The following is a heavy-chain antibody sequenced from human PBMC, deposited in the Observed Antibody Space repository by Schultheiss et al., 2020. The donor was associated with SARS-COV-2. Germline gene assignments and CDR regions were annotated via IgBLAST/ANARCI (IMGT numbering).Heavy chain of an antibody. CDR3: ARDNGYYYDI. CDR2: ISYDGSNK. Sequence: GGSLRLSCAASGFTFSSYAMSWVRQAPGKGLEWVAVISYDGSNKYYADSVKGRFTISRDNAKNSLYLQMNSLRAEDTAVYYCARDNGYYYDIWGQGTTVTVSS. CDR1: GFTFSSYA. D-gene: IGHD3-22*01. J-gene: IGHJ6*02. V-gene: IGHV3-30*04.